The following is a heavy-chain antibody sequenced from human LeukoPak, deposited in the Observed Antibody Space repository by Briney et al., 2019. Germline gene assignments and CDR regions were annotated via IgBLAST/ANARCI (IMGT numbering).Heavy chain of an antibody. CDR1: GFTFTSSS. D-gene: IGHD5-18*01. Sequence: ASVKVSCKASGFTFTSSSIQWIRQARGQRLEWIGWIVGDSTDTYYAQRFQERVTIAWDMSTSTAYLELSSLRSEDTAVYYCAADPDTTMAFDCWGQGTLDTVSS. CDR3: AADPDTTMAFDC. CDR2: IVGDSTDT. V-gene: IGHV1-58*02. J-gene: IGHJ4*02.